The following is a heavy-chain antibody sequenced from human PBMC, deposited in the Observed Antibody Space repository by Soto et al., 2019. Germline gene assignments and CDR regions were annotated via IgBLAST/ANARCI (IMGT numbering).Heavy chain of an antibody. D-gene: IGHD6-13*01. CDR1: GYTFTSYG. V-gene: IGHV1-18*04. CDR2: ISAYNGNT. J-gene: IGHJ4*02. Sequence: ASVKVSCKASGYTFTSYGISWVRQAPGQGLEWMGWISAYNGNTNYAQKLQGRVTMTTDTSTSTAYMELRSLRSDDTAVYYCAREPSSSSWYRKIGGPFDYWGQGTLVTVSS. CDR3: AREPSSSSWYRKIGGPFDY.